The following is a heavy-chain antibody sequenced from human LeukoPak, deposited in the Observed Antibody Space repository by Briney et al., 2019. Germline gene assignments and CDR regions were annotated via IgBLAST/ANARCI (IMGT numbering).Heavy chain of an antibody. CDR2: ISYDGSNK. Sequence: PGGSLRLSCAASGFTFSSYAMHWVRQAPGKGLEWVAVISYDGSNKYYADSVKGRFTISRDNSKNTLYLQMNSLRAEDTAVYYCARDLGMATTKLESGIFDYWGQGTLVTVSS. J-gene: IGHJ4*02. CDR1: GFTFSSYA. D-gene: IGHD5-24*01. V-gene: IGHV3-30*04. CDR3: ARDLGMATTKLESGIFDY.